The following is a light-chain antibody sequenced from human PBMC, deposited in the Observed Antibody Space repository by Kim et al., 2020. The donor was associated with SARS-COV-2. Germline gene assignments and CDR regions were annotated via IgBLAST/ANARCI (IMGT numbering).Light chain of an antibody. V-gene: IGLV2-11*01. Sequence: QSALTQPRSVSGSPGQSVTISCTGTSSDVGGYKYVSWYQQHPGKVPKLMIYDVSERPSGVPYRISGSKSGNTASLTISGLQAEDEADYYCCSYASSCPMVFGGGTQLTVL. CDR2: DVS. CDR1: SSDVGGYKY. CDR3: CSYASSCPMV. J-gene: IGLJ3*02.